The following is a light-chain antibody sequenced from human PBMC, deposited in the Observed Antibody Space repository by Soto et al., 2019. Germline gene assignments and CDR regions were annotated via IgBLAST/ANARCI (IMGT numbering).Light chain of an antibody. CDR1: QSITTRH. CDR2: SAS. CDR3: QQYDRSPYP. V-gene: IGKV3-20*01. Sequence: EIVLTQSPGTLSLSPGERATLSCRASQSITTRHLAWYQQKPGQAPRLLIYSASMTATGIPDRFRGSGSGTDFTLTIDRLEPEDFAVYYCQQYDRSPYPFGQGTNVEI. J-gene: IGKJ2*01.